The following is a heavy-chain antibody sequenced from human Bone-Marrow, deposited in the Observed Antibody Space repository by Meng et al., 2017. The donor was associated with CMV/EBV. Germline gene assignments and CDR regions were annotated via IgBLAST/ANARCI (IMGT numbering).Heavy chain of an antibody. CDR3: ARRRRGYYYGMDV. D-gene: IGHD3-10*01. CDR1: GGTFSSYA. J-gene: IGHJ6*02. CDR2: IIPILGIA. V-gene: IGHV1-69*10. Sequence: SVKVSCKASGGTFSSYAISWVRQAPGQGLEWMGGIIPILGIANYAQKFQGRDTITADKSTSTAYMELSSLRSEDTAVYYCARRRRGYYYGMDVWGQGTTVTVSS.